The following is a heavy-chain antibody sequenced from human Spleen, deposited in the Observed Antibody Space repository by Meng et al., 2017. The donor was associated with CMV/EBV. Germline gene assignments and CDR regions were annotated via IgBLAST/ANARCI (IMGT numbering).Heavy chain of an antibody. V-gene: IGHV3-7*01. Sequence: RVECEGSGFSVGDVWMKWVRQARGKGLEWVASIERDGREKVDVESVKGRFTISRDNARNTLYLQMNSLRDDDTAVYYCYMGHYSGAWGQGTLVTVSS. CDR3: YMGHYSGA. CDR1: GFSVGDVW. J-gene: IGHJ5*02. CDR2: IERDGREK. D-gene: IGHD2-21*01.